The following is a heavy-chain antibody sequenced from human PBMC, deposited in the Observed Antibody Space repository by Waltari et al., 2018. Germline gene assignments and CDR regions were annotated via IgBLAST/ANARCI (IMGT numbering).Heavy chain of an antibody. CDR3: ATQNVLRFLEWSWAFDL. CDR1: GYTFTDYY. CDR2: VDPEDGET. J-gene: IGHJ2*01. D-gene: IGHD3-3*01. V-gene: IGHV1-69-2*01. Sequence: EVQLVQSGAEVKKPGATVKISCKASGYTFTDYYMHWVQQAPGKGLEWMGRVDPEDGETIYAEKFQGRVTITADTSTDTAYMELSSLRSEDTAVYYCATQNVLRFLEWSWAFDLWGRGTLVTVSS.